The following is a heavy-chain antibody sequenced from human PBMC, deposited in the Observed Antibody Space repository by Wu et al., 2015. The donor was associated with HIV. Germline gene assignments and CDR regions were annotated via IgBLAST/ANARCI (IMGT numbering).Heavy chain of an antibody. V-gene: IGHV4-59*01. CDR1: GGSIISYY. CDR2: VYYSGST. CDR3: ARVGQYYDSGGPRGAFDV. Sequence: QVQLQESGPGLVKTSETLSLICSISGGSIISYYWSWIRQPPGKGLEWIGYVYYSGSTKYNPSLNSRVTMSLDTSKSQFSLELSSVTAADTAVYYCARVGQYYDSGGPRGAFDVWGHGTLVTVSS. D-gene: IGHD3-22*01. J-gene: IGHJ3*01.